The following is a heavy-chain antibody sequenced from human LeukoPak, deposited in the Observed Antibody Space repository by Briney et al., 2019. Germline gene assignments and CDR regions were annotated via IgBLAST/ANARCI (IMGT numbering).Heavy chain of an antibody. CDR1: GYTFTSYA. D-gene: IGHD2-15*01. CDR2: INAGNGNT. Sequence: ASVKVSCKASGYTFTSYAMHWVRQAPGQRLEWMGWINAGNGNTKYSQKFQGRVTITRDTSASTAYMELSSLRSEDTAVYYCARARYCSSGSCYGRVWFDPWGQGTLVTVSS. CDR3: ARARYCSSGSCYGRVWFDP. J-gene: IGHJ5*02. V-gene: IGHV1-3*01.